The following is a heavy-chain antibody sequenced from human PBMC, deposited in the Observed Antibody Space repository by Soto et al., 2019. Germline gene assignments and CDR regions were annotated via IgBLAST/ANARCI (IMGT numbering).Heavy chain of an antibody. D-gene: IGHD3-10*01. J-gene: IGHJ5*02. CDR2: IYHSGST. Sequence: KTXGTLSLTCAVSGGSISSGGYSWSWIRQPPGKGLEWIGYIYHSGSTYYNPSLKSRVTISVDRSKNQFSLKLSSVTAADTAVYYCAGEYHGSSGNWFDPWGQRTLVTVSS. CDR1: GGSISSGGYS. V-gene: IGHV4-30-2*01. CDR3: AGEYHGSSGNWFDP.